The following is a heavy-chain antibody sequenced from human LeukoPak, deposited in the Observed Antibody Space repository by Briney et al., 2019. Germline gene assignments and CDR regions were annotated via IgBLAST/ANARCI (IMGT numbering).Heavy chain of an antibody. J-gene: IGHJ4*02. Sequence: GGSLRLSCTASGFTFGDYAMSWVRQAPGKGLEWVGFIRSKAYGGTTEYAASVNGRFTISRDDSKSIAYLQMNSLKTEDTAVYYCTRVESIYYDSSAHYWGQATMV. CDR2: IRSKAYGGTT. D-gene: IGHD3-22*01. V-gene: IGHV3-49*04. CDR1: GFTFGDYA. CDR3: TRVESIYYDSSAHY.